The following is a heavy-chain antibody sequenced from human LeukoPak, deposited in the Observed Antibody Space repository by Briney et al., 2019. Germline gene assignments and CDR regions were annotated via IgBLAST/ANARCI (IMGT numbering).Heavy chain of an antibody. CDR2: IYHSGST. CDR3: ARYCSSTSCYPGGDVFDI. Sequence: SETLSLTCAVSGGSISSGGYSWSWIRQPPGKGLERIGYIYHSGSTYYNPSLKSRVTISVDRSKNQFSLKLSSVTAADTAVYYCARYCSSTSCYPGGDVFDIWGQGKMVTVSS. J-gene: IGHJ3*02. CDR1: GGSISSGGYS. D-gene: IGHD2-2*01. V-gene: IGHV4-30-2*01.